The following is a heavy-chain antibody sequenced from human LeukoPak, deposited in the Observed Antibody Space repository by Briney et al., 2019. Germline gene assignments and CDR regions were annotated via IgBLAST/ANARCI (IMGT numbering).Heavy chain of an antibody. V-gene: IGHV3-23*01. CDR3: AKDANSYSGYDFYFDY. J-gene: IGHJ4*02. Sequence: GSLRLSCAASGFTFSSYAMSWVRQAPGKGLEWVSAISGSGGSTYYADSVKGRFTISRDNSKNTLYLQMNSLRAEDTAVYYCAKDANSYSGYDFYFDYWGQGTLVTVSS. CDR1: GFTFSSYA. CDR2: ISGSGGST. D-gene: IGHD5-12*01.